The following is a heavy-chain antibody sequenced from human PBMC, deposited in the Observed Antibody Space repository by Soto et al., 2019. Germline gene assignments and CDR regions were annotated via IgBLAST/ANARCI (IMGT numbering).Heavy chain of an antibody. CDR2: IIPIFPTP. Sequence: QVQLVQSGGEVKKPGSSVTVSCKASGGTFGNSAISWVRQAPGQGLEWMGGIIPIFPTPDYAQKFQGRVXXXXXXXXXXXXXXXXXXXXXXXXXXXXXXXXXXXXXGGNYYYGMDVWGQGTTVTVSS. J-gene: IGHJ6*02. CDR3: XXXXXXXXXGGNYYYGMDV. CDR1: GGTFGNSA. V-gene: IGHV1-69*05.